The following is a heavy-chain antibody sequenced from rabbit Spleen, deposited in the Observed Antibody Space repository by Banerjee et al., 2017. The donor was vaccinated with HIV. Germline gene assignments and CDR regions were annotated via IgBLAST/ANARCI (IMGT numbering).Heavy chain of an antibody. CDR2: INTGTKV. Sequence: QSLEESGGGLVKPEGSLTLTCKASGFSFSSYRMGWVRQAPGKGLEYIGYINTGTKVYYASWAKGRFTISKTSPTTVTLQMTSLTAADTATYFCTRDSGSGPYIDGYFNLWGPGTLVTVS. J-gene: IGHJ4*01. V-gene: IGHV1S40*01. D-gene: IGHD1-1*01. CDR3: TRDSGSGPYIDGYFNL. CDR1: GFSFSSYR.